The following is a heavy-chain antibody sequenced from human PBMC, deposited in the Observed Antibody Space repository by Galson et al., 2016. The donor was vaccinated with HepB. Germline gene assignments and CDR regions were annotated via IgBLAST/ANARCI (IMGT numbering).Heavy chain of an antibody. J-gene: IGHJ3*02. CDR3: ARDRDRGSYGGAFDI. CDR2: ISHDGSKK. CDR1: GFPFSTYA. D-gene: IGHD6-25*01. V-gene: IGHV3-30-3*01. Sequence: SLRLSCAASGFPFSTYAMHWVRQAPGKGLEWVAVISHDGSKKYDADSVKGRFTISRDNSKNTLYLQMNSLRLDDTAVYICARDRDRGSYGGAFDIWGQGTMVTVSS.